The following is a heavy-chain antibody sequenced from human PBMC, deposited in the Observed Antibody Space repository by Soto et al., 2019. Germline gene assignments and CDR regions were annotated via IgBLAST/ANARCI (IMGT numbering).Heavy chain of an antibody. CDR2: IYHTGAA. CDR3: AREVISPATSDAFDI. CDR1: GGSLSSDNFF. D-gene: IGHD1-26*01. V-gene: IGHV4-31*03. Sequence: QVQLQESGPGLVKPSQTLSVTCTVSGGSLSSDNFFWSWVRQHPETGLEWVGYIYHTGAADYNPSLKSRLTISLATSKNRFSLSLISVTAADTAVYYCAREVISPATSDAFDIWGQGTMVTGSS. J-gene: IGHJ3*02.